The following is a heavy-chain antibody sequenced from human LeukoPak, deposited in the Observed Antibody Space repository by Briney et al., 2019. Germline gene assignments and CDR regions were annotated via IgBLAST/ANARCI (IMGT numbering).Heavy chain of an antibody. J-gene: IGHJ4*02. Sequence: GGSLRLSCAASGFTFSSYWMHWVRQAPGKGLVWVSRINSDGSSTSYADSVKGRFTISRDNAKNTLYLQMNSLRAEDTAVYYCARDSSGYYYQGHFDYWGQGTLATDSS. D-gene: IGHD3-22*01. V-gene: IGHV3-74*01. CDR1: GFTFSSYW. CDR3: ARDSSGYYYQGHFDY. CDR2: INSDGSST.